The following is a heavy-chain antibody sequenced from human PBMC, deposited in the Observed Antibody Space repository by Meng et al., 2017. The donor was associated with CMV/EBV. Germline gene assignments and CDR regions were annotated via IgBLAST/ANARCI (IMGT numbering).Heavy chain of an antibody. V-gene: IGHV3-30*02. CDR2: IRYDGSNK. CDR3: AKDRYGDYDSRGLSYYYYGMDV. D-gene: IGHD4-17*01. Sequence: GGSLRLSCAASGFTFSSYGMHWVRQAPGKGLEWVAFIRYDGSNKYYADSVKGRFTISRDNSKNTLYLQMNSLRAEDTAVYYCAKDRYGDYDSRGLSYYYYGMDVWGQGTTVTVSS. J-gene: IGHJ6*02. CDR1: GFTFSSYG.